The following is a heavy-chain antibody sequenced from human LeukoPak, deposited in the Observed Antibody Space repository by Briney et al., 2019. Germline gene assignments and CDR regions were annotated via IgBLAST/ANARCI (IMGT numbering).Heavy chain of an antibody. CDR3: ARAESMDV. CDR2: VFYSGST. Sequence: PSETLSLTCTVSGGSITNGHYHWNWIRQHPGKGLEWIEYVFYSGSTYYNPSLKSRVTISLDTSKNQFSLKLSSVTAADTAVYYCARAESMDVWGQGTTVTVSS. CDR1: GGSITNGHYH. J-gene: IGHJ6*02. V-gene: IGHV4-31*03.